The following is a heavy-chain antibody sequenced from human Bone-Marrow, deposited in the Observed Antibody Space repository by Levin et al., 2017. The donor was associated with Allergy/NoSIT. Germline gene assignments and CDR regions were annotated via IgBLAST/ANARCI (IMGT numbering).Heavy chain of an antibody. V-gene: IGHV3-33*01. CDR3: ARDYYDSSGYYGISTDY. CDR2: IWYDGSNK. Sequence: GGSLRLSCAASGFTFSSYGMHWVRQAPGKGLEWVAVIWYDGSNKYYADSVKGRFTISRDNSKNTLYLQMNSLRAEDTAVYYCARDYYDSSGYYGISTDYWGQGTLVTVSS. J-gene: IGHJ4*02. D-gene: IGHD3-22*01. CDR1: GFTFSSYG.